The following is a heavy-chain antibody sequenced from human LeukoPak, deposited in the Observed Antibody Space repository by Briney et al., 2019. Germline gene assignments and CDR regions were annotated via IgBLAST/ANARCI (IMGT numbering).Heavy chain of an antibody. D-gene: IGHD1/OR15-1a*01. CDR1: GGSISSSSYY. V-gene: IGHV4-39*07. Sequence: SETLSLTCTVSGGSISSSSYYWGWIRQPPGKGLEWIGSIYYSGSTYYNPSLKSRVTMSVDTSKNQFSLKLSSVTAADTAVYYCARGPRTINWLDPWGQGTLVTVSS. CDR3: ARGPRTINWLDP. J-gene: IGHJ5*02. CDR2: IYYSGST.